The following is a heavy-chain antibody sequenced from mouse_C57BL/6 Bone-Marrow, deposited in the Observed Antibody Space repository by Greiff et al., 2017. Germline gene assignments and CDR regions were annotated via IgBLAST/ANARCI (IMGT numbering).Heavy chain of an antibody. CDR3: AEGQLAMGC. Sequence: QVQLQQSGAELARPGASVKLSCKASGYTFTSYGISWVKQRPGQGLEWIGEIYPRSGNTYYNEKFKGKATLTADKSSSTAYMELRTLTSGDSAVYFCAEGQLAMGCWGPGTTVTVA. V-gene: IGHV1-81*01. D-gene: IGHD4-1*02. J-gene: IGHJ4*01. CDR2: IYPRSGNT. CDR1: GYTFTSYG.